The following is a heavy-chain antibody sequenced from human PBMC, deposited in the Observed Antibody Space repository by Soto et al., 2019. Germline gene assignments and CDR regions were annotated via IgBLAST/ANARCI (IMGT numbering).Heavy chain of an antibody. CDR3: APHAGYSSGWYRY. V-gene: IGHV1-46*01. CDR1: GYTFTSYY. J-gene: IGHJ4*02. D-gene: IGHD6-19*01. CDR2: INPSGGST. Sequence: ASVKVSCKASGYTFTSYYMHWVRQAPGQGLEWMGIINPSGGSTSYAQKLQGRVTMTTDTSTSTAYMELRSLRSDDTAVYYCAPHAGYSSGWYRYWGQGTLVTVPS.